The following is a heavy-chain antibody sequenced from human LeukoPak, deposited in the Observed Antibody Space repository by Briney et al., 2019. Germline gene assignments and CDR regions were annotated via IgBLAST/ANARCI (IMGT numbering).Heavy chain of an antibody. D-gene: IGHD1-7*01. Sequence: SETLSLTCTVSGDSVSSSICYWGWIRQPPGKGLEWIGNIYYGGNTYYNPSLESRVTISVDTSKNQFSLRLSSVTAADTAVYYCARDLGGTTGKFDYWGQGTLVTVSS. CDR2: IYYGGNT. J-gene: IGHJ4*02. CDR3: ARDLGGTTGKFDY. CDR1: GDSVSSSICY. V-gene: IGHV4-39*07.